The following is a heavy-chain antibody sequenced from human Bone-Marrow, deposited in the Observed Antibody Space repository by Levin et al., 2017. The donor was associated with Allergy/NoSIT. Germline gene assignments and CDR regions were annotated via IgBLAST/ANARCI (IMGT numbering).Heavy chain of an antibody. V-gene: IGHV3-23*01. CDR3: AKDSEGTIFGVVTFDY. CDR2: ISGSGGST. CDR1: GFTFSSYA. J-gene: IGHJ4*02. D-gene: IGHD3-3*01. Sequence: GESLKISCAASGFTFSSYAMSWVRQAPGKGLEWVSAISGSGGSTYYADSVKGRFTISRDNSKNTLYLQMNSLRAEDTAVYYCAKDSEGTIFGVVTFDYWGQGTLVTVSS.